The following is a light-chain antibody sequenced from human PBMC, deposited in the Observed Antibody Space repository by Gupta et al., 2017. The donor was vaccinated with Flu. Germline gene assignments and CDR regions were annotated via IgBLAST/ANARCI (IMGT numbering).Light chain of an antibody. J-gene: IGLJ3*02. Sequence: QPVVTRSPSASASLGASVKRTCTMSSGHSSDTIAWHQQQPERGPRYVLKIESDGSHTTGDGIPDRFSCSSSEAERYLTMASLQAEDEDDYYWQTWGASRWVFGGGTKLTVL. V-gene: IGLV4-69*01. CDR3: QTWGASRWV. CDR2: IESDGSH. CDR1: SGHSSDT.